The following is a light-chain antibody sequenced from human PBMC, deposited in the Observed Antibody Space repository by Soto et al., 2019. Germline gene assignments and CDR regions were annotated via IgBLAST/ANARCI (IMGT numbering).Light chain of an antibody. CDR2: AAS. V-gene: IGKV1-39*01. J-gene: IGKJ3*01. Sequence: DIQMTQSPSSLSASVGDRVTITCRASQRIATYLNWYQQKPGKAPKLLIYAASSLQSGVPSRFSGSGSVTDFTLTISSLQPDDFATYYCQQSFNTPRTFGPGAKVDIK. CDR1: QRIATY. CDR3: QQSFNTPRT.